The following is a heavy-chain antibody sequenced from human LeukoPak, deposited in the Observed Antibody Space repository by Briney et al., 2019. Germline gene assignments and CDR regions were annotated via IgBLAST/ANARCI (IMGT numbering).Heavy chain of an antibody. D-gene: IGHD3-10*01. CDR1: GVTFSSYS. Sequence: GSLRLSCAASGVTFSSYSMNWVRQAPGKGLEWVGRIKSKTDGGTRDYAAPVKVRFTISRDDSKNTLYLQMNSLKTEDTAVYYCTTDYTSGNPYWGQGTLVTVSS. CDR3: TTDYTSGNPY. V-gene: IGHV3-15*01. CDR2: IKSKTDGGTR. J-gene: IGHJ4*02.